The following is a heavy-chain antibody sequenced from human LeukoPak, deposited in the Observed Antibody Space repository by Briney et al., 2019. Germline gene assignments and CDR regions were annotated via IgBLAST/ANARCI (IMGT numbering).Heavy chain of an antibody. CDR1: GYTFTGYY. CDR3: ARELYSSGWCNDY. CDR2: IIPNSGGT. Sequence: GASVKVSCKASGYTFTGYYMHWVRQAPGQGLEWMGWIIPNSGGTNYAQKFQGRVTMTRDTSISTAYMELSRLRSDDTAVYYCARELYSSGWCNDYWGQGTLVTVSS. J-gene: IGHJ4*02. V-gene: IGHV1-2*02. D-gene: IGHD6-19*01.